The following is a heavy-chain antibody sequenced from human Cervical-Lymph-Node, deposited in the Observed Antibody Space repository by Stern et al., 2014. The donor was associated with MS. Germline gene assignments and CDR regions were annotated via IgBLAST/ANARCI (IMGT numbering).Heavy chain of an antibody. CDR2: ICANDEK. V-gene: IGHV2-26*01. J-gene: IGHJ4*02. D-gene: IGHD1-26*01. CDR3: ARTFYSGSYIHFAN. Sequence: QVTLKESGPVLVKPTETLTLTCTVSGFSLSNTRMGVSWIRQPPGKALEWLAHICANDEKFYSTSLKTRLTISKDTSKSQVVLTMTNMDPLDTGTYYCARTFYSGSYIHFANWGQGTLVTVSS. CDR1: GFSLSNTRMG.